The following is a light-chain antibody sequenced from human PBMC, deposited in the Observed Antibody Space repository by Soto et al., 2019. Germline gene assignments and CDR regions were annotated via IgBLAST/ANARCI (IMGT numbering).Light chain of an antibody. J-gene: IGKJ1*01. Sequence: DIVMTQSPLSLPVTPGEPASISCRSSLSLLHSNGFNYLDWYLQKPGQSPQLLIYLGSNRASGVPDRFSGSGSGTDFTLKISRVEAEDVGVYYCMQALQTPRTFGHGTKVEVK. CDR2: LGS. CDR3: MQALQTPRT. V-gene: IGKV2-28*01. CDR1: LSLLHSNGFNY.